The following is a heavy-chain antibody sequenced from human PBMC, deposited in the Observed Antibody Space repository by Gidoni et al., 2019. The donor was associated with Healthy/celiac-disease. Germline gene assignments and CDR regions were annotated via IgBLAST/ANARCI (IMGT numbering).Heavy chain of an antibody. CDR3: ARSPVYSLEYFQH. V-gene: IGHV3-7*01. CDR2: IKQDGSEK. Sequence: EVQLVESGGGLVQPGGSLRLSCAASGFTFSSYWMSWVRQAPGKGLEWVANIKQDGSEKYYVDSVKGRFTISRDNAKNSLYLQMNSLRAEDTAVYYCARSPVYSLEYFQHWGQGTLVTVSS. CDR1: GFTFSSYW. D-gene: IGHD2-8*01. J-gene: IGHJ1*01.